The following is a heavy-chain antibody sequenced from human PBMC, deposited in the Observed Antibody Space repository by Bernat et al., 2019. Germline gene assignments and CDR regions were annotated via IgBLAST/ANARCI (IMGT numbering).Heavy chain of an antibody. CDR3: AKVVVVVAATGGFDY. Sequence: EVQLLESGGGLVQPGGSLRLSCAASGFTFSSYAMSWVRQAPGKGLEGVSATSGSGGSTYYADSVKGRFTISRDNSKNTLYLQMNSLRAEDTAVYYCAKVVVVVAATGGFDYWGQGTLVTVSS. D-gene: IGHD2-15*01. CDR2: TSGSGGST. V-gene: IGHV3-23*01. J-gene: IGHJ4*02. CDR1: GFTFSSYA.